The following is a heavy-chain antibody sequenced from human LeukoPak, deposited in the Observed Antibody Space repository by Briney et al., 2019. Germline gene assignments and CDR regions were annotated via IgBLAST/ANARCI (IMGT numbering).Heavy chain of an antibody. Sequence: GGSLRLSCAASGFTFSSYGMHWVRQAPGKGLEWVAVISYDGSNKYYADSVKGRFTISRDNSKNTLYLQMNSLRAEDTAVYYCAKDLGYGDYTGSDYWGQGTLVTVSS. CDR2: ISYDGSNK. CDR3: AKDLGYGDYTGSDY. J-gene: IGHJ4*02. V-gene: IGHV3-30*18. D-gene: IGHD4-17*01. CDR1: GFTFSSYG.